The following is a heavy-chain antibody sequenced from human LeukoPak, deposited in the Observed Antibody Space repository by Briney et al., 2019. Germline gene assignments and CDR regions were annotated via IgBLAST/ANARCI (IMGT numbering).Heavy chain of an antibody. V-gene: IGHV4-4*02. CDR1: GGSISSSNW. CDR2: IYHSGST. J-gene: IGHJ6*02. D-gene: IGHD3-10*01. Sequence: SETLSLTCAVSGGSISSSNWWSWVRQPPGKGLEWIGEIYHSGSTNYNPSLKSRVTISVDKSKNQFSLKLSSVTAADTAVYYCARVSVTMVRGVYYYYGMDVWGQGTTVTVSS. CDR3: ARVSVTMVRGVYYYYGMDV.